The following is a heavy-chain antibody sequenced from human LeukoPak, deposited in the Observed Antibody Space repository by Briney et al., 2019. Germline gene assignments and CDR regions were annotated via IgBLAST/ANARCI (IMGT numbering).Heavy chain of an antibody. J-gene: IGHJ4*02. D-gene: IGHD4-17*01. V-gene: IGHV3-48*02. CDR3: ARDQGSLRSELDY. CDR1: GFTVSSNY. CDR2: ISSSSSTI. Sequence: GGSLRLSCAASGFTVSSNYMNWVRQAPGKGLEWVSYISSSSSTIYYADSVKGRFTISRDNAKNSLYLQMNSLRDEDTAVYYCARDQGSLRSELDYWGQGTLVTVSS.